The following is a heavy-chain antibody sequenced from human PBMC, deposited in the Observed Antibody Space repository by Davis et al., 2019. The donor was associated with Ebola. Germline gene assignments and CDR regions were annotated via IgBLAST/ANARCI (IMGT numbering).Heavy chain of an antibody. CDR2: INAGNGNT. V-gene: IGHV1-3*01. D-gene: IGHD1-26*01. J-gene: IGHJ4*02. CDR3: ARDDGGSYWRGFDY. CDR1: GYTFSTYA. Sequence: ASVKVSCKASGYTFSTYAMHWVRQAPGQRLEWMGWINAGNGNTKYSQELQGRVSIIRDTSASTAYMELSSLRSEDTAVYYCARDDGGSYWRGFDYWGQGTLVTVSS.